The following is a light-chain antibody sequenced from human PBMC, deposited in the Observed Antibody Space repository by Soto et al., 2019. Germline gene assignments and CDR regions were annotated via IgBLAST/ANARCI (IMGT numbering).Light chain of an antibody. Sequence: EIVLTQSPGTLSLSPGERATLSCRASQSVSSSHLAWYQQKPGQAPRLLIYATSTRATGIPARFSGSGSGKEFTLTISSLQSEDFAVYYCQQYNNWPPWTFGQGTKVDIK. V-gene: IGKV3-15*01. CDR3: QQYNNWPPWT. CDR1: QSVSSSH. CDR2: ATS. J-gene: IGKJ1*01.